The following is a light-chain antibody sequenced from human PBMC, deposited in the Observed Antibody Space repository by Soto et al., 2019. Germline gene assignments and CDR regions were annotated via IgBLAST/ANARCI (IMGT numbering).Light chain of an antibody. V-gene: IGKV3-15*01. Sequence: IVLTQSPATLSVSPGERATLSCRASQSVSSNLAWYQHKPGQAPRLLIYDASTRATGIPARCSGSGSGTDFTLTISSLQSEDFALYYCQQYNNWPPRVTFGGGTKVEIK. CDR3: QQYNNWPPRVT. CDR1: QSVSSN. CDR2: DAS. J-gene: IGKJ4*01.